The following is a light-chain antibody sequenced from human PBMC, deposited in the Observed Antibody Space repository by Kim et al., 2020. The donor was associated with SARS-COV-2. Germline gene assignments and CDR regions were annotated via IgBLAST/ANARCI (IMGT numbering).Light chain of an antibody. CDR1: QILGTN. CDR3: QQYNNWFPYT. V-gene: IGKV3-15*01. J-gene: IGKJ2*01. Sequence: SPGESASLPCRASQILGTNLAWYPQKPGQAPRLLIYGASTRATGVPARISGSASGSDFTLTISTLQSGDFGIYYCQQYNNWFPYTFGQGTELEIK. CDR2: GAS.